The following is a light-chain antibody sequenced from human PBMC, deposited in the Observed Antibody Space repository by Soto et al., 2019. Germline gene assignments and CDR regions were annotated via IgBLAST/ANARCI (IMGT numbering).Light chain of an antibody. J-gene: IGKJ1*01. Sequence: EIVLTQSPGTLSLSPGERATLSCRASQSVTNSYLAWYQQKPGQAPRLIIFGASNRATGIPDRFSGSGSGTDFTLTIRSLEPEDFAVYYCQQNGGSPDTVGKGTKVEI. CDR1: QSVTNSY. CDR2: GAS. V-gene: IGKV3-20*01. CDR3: QQNGGSPDT.